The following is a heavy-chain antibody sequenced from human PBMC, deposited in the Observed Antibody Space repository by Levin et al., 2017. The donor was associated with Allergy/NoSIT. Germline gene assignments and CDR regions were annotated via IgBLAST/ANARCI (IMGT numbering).Heavy chain of an antibody. D-gene: IGHD3-10*01. CDR2: ISGDGSYK. CDR3: VRDPHYYGSGTYLRITY. J-gene: IGHJ4*02. CDR1: GFNFDEYV. V-gene: IGHV3-30*03. Sequence: GESLKISCAASGFNFDEYVMYWVRQAPGKGLEWVAVISGDGSYKDTADSVKGRFTVSRDKSKKTLHLQMNSLRVEDTAVYYCVRDPHYYGSGTYLRITYWGQGTQVTVSS.